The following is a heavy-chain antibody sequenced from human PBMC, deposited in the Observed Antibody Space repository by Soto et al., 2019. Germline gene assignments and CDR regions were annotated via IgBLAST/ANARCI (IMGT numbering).Heavy chain of an antibody. J-gene: IGHJ4*02. D-gene: IGHD5-12*01. CDR3: AKEDGYNKIFDS. Sequence: EVQLLESGGGLVQPGGSLRLSCAASGFTFSSYDMSWVRQARGKGLEWVSALRGSGGSTYYADSVKGRFTISRDNSKNTLYLQMNSLRAEDTAVYECAKEDGYNKIFDSWGQGTLVTVSS. CDR2: LRGSGGST. CDR1: GFTFSSYD. V-gene: IGHV3-23*01.